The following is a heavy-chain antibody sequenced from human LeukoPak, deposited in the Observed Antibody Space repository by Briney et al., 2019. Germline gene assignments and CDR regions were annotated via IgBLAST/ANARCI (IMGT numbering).Heavy chain of an antibody. Sequence: GGSLRLSCAASGFAFSSYAMHWVRQAPGKGLEWLAVVSAHGLDKFYADSVRGRFTISRDNSKNTLYLQMNSLRAEDTAVYYCAKDAGAFDIWGQGTMVTVSS. CDR2: VSAHGLDK. V-gene: IGHV3-30*04. J-gene: IGHJ3*02. CDR1: GFAFSSYA. CDR3: AKDAGAFDI. D-gene: IGHD6-13*01.